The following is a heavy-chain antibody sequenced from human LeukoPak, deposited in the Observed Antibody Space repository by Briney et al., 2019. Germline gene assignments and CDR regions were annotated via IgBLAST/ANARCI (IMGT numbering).Heavy chain of an antibody. J-gene: IGHJ4*02. CDR2: ISYDGSNK. CDR3: ARGRAYYSSGWYYFDY. CDR1: GFTFSSYA. Sequence: GGSLRLSCAASGFTFSSYAMHWVRQAPGKGLEWVAVISYDGSNKYYADSVKGRFTISRDNSKNTLYLQMNSLRAGDTAVYYCARGRAYYSSGWYYFDYWGQGTLVTVSS. D-gene: IGHD6-19*01. V-gene: IGHV3-30*04.